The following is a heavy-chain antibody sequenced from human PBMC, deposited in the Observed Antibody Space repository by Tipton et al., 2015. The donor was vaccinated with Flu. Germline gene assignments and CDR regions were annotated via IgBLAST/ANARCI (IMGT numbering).Heavy chain of an antibody. J-gene: IGHJ5*02. Sequence: TLSLTCTVSGGSISSGSYYWSWIRQPPGKGLEWIGYIYSSGSTNYSPSLKSRVTISVDTSKNQFSLKVRSVTAADTAVYYCARHSSSARGWFDPWGQGTLVTVSS. CDR3: ARHSSSARGWFDP. D-gene: IGHD1-26*01. CDR1: GGSISSGSYY. CDR2: IYSSGST. V-gene: IGHV4-61*01.